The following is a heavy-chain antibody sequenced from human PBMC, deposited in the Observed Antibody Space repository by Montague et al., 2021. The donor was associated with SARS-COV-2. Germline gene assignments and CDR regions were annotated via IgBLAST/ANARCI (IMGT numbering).Heavy chain of an antibody. D-gene: IGHD2-15*01. V-gene: IGHV4-34*01. CDR2: INHGGNT. Sequence: SETLSLTCAVHGGSFSGYYWNWIRQPPGKGLEWIGEINHGGNTNYNPSLKNRLTISVDTSKNQFSLKLTSVAATDTAVYYCARLRDGVVPSPILGIGPYFTCYYIDVWGKGTTVAVSS. CDR1: GGSFSGYY. CDR3: ARLRDGVVPSPILGIGPYFTCYYIDV. J-gene: IGHJ6*03.